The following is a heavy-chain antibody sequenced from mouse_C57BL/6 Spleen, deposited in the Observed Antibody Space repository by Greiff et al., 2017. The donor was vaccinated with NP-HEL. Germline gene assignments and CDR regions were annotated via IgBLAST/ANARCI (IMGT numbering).Heavy chain of an antibody. Sequence: QVQLKESGAELARPGASVKLSCKASGYTFTSYGISWVKQRTGQGLEWIGEIYPRSGNTYYNEKFKGKATLTADKSSSTAYMELRSLTSEDSAVYFCARLDDYDGYYAMDYWGQGTSVTVSS. V-gene: IGHV1-81*01. CDR1: GYTFTSYG. D-gene: IGHD2-4*01. CDR3: ARLDDYDGYYAMDY. J-gene: IGHJ4*01. CDR2: IYPRSGNT.